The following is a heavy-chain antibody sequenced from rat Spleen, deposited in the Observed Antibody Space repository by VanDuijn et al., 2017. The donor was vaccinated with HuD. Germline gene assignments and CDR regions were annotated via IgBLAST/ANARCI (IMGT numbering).Heavy chain of an antibody. CDR2: ISSGGST. Sequence: QVQLKESGPGLVQPSQTLSLTCTVSGFSLISNGVSWVRQPPGKGLEWIAAISSGGSTYYNSALKSRLSISRDTSKNQVFLKINSLQTDDTGTYYCTRDTTEGWFAYWGQGTLVTVSS. D-gene: IGHD1-11*01. V-gene: IGHV2-4*01. J-gene: IGHJ3*01. CDR3: TRDTTEGWFAY. CDR1: GFSLISNG.